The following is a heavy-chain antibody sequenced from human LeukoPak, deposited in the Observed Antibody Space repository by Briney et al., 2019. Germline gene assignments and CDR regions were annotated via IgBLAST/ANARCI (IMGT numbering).Heavy chain of an antibody. CDR3: ARDGPDYGDYINFDY. CDR1: GYTFTSYG. D-gene: IGHD4-17*01. Sequence: ASVKVSCTASGYTFTSYGIAWVRQAPGQGLECMAWISAYNGKTNYAQRFQGRVTMTTDTSTSTAYMELRSLRSDDTAVYYCARDGPDYGDYINFDYWGQGTLVTVSS. CDR2: ISAYNGKT. V-gene: IGHV1-18*01. J-gene: IGHJ4*02.